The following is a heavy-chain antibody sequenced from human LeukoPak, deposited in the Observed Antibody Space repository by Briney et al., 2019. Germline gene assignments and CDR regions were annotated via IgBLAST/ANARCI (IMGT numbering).Heavy chain of an antibody. Sequence: ASVKVSCKASGGTFSSYAISWVRQAPGQGLEWMGGIIPIFGTANYAQKFQGRVTITADKSTSTAYMELSSLRSEDTAVYYCAKTYGGNSDDAFDIWGQGTMVTVSS. D-gene: IGHD4-23*01. V-gene: IGHV1-69*06. J-gene: IGHJ3*02. CDR2: IIPIFGTA. CDR1: GGTFSSYA. CDR3: AKTYGGNSDDAFDI.